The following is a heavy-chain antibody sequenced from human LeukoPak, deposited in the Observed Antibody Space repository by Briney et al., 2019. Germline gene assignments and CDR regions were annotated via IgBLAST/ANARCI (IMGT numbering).Heavy chain of an antibody. V-gene: IGHV3-49*04. CDR3: TRDHGFWSGPFDV. Sequence: GSLRLSCTASGFTFGDYSLSRGRQAPEKGLEWGGFIRRKGYGGTTEYAPSVKGRFIISRDDSKSTAYLQMNSLKTEDTAVYYCTRDHGFWSGPFDVWGKGTTVTVSS. CDR2: IRRKGYGGTT. CDR1: GFTFGDYS. J-gene: IGHJ6*04. D-gene: IGHD3-3*01.